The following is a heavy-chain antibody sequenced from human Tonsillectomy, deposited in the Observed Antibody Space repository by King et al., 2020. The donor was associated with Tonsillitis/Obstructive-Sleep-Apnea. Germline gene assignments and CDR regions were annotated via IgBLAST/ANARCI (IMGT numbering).Heavy chain of an antibody. Sequence: VQLVESGGGVVQPGRSLRLSCAASGFTFSSYAMHWVRQAPGKGLEWVAVISYDGSNKYYAHSVKGRFTISRDNSKNTLYLQMNSLRAEDTAVYYCARGGVIAAACTSSVDYWGQGTLVTVSS. CDR3: ARGGVIAAACTSSVDY. CDR2: ISYDGSNK. CDR1: GFTFSSYA. J-gene: IGHJ4*02. V-gene: IGHV3-30*04. D-gene: IGHD6-13*01.